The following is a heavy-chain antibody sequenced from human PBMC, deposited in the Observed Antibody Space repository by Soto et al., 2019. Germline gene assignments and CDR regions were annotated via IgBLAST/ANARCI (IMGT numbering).Heavy chain of an antibody. CDR1: GFTFSGSA. Sequence: EVQLVESGGGLVQPGGSLKLSCAASGFTFSGSAMHWVRQASGKGLEWVGRIRSKANSYATAYAASVKGRFTISRDDSKNTAYLQMTGLKTEDTGVYYCTRRDTVSDYWGQGTLVTVSS. D-gene: IGHD4-17*01. CDR2: IRSKANSYAT. J-gene: IGHJ4*02. CDR3: TRRDTVSDY. V-gene: IGHV3-73*01.